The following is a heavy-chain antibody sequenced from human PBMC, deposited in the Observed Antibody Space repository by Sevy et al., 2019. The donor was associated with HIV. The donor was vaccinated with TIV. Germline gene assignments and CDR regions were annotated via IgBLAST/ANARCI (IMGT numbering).Heavy chain of an antibody. CDR1: GYTFSSFG. J-gene: IGHJ5*02. CDR2: IGAYNGNI. CDR3: ARISTVRGLFNYFDP. V-gene: IGHV1-18*01. D-gene: IGHD3-10*01. Sequence: APVKVSCKASGYTFSSFGVSWVRQAPGQGLEWMGWIGAYNGNIKYAQNLQDRVTMTTDTSTSTAYMELTSLTSDDTAVYFCARISTVRGLFNYFDPWGQGTLVTVSS.